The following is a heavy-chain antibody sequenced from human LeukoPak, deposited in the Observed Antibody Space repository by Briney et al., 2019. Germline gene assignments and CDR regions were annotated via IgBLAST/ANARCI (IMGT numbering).Heavy chain of an antibody. D-gene: IGHD3-22*01. Sequence: GASVKVPCKSSGYSFAGYYMQWVRQAPGQGPEWMGWMNPANGVTNYARKFQGRVTLTSDTSISTAYMELSRLTSDDTAVYYCARDPSGDSSGYPFDYWGQGTVVTVSS. V-gene: IGHV1-2*02. CDR3: ARDPSGDSSGYPFDY. CDR1: GYSFAGYY. J-gene: IGHJ4*02. CDR2: MNPANGVT.